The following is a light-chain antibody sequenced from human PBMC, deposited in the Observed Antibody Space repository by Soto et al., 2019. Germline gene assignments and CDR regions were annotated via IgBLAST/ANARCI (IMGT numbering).Light chain of an antibody. CDR3: SSYAATVYV. CDR1: SSDVGGYNF. Sequence: QSVLTQPPSASGSPGQSVTISCTGTSSDVGGYNFVSRFQQHPGKVPKLIMYEVSKRPTGVPDRFSGSKSGNTASLTVSGLQADDEADYYCSSYAATVYVFGTGTKVTV. J-gene: IGLJ1*01. V-gene: IGLV2-8*01. CDR2: EVS.